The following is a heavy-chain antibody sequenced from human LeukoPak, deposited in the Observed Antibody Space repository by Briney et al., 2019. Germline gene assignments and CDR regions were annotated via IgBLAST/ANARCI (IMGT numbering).Heavy chain of an antibody. CDR1: GFTFSDYY. CDR3: ALLYDFWSGYDDY. Sequence: PGGSLRLSCAASGFTFSDYYMSWIRRAPGKGLEWVSYISSSGSTIYYADSVKGRFTISRDNAKNSLYLQMNSLRAGDTAVYYCALLYDFWSGYDDYWGQGTLVTVSS. V-gene: IGHV3-11*04. CDR2: ISSSGSTI. J-gene: IGHJ4*02. D-gene: IGHD3-3*01.